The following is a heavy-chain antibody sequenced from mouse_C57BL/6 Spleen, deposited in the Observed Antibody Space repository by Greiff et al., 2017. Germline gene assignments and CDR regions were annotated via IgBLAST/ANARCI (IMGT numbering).Heavy chain of an antibody. CDR3: ARGELTEYYLDY. CDR1: GYTFTSYW. J-gene: IGHJ2*01. CDR2: IDPSDSYT. V-gene: IGHV1-69*01. D-gene: IGHD1-1*01. Sequence: QVQLQQPGAELVMPGASVKLSCKASGYTFTSYWMHWVKQRPGQGLEWIGEIDPSDSYTNYNQKFKGKSTLTVDKSSSTAYMQLSSLTSEDSAVYYCARGELTEYYLDYWGQGTTLTVSS.